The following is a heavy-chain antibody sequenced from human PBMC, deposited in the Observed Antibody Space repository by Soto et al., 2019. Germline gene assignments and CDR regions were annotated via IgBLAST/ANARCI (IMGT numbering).Heavy chain of an antibody. D-gene: IGHD2-2*01. Sequence: AGGAPGLSCAAPWFPFCTYSMTWVRQAPGKGLEWVSTISGSGGMTYYADSVKGRFTISRDNSENRLYLQMNDLRAEDTALYYCATKSPPMWGHGTLVTVSS. CDR3: ATKSPPM. CDR1: WFPFCTYS. J-gene: IGHJ4*01. V-gene: IGHV3-23*01. CDR2: ISGSGGMT.